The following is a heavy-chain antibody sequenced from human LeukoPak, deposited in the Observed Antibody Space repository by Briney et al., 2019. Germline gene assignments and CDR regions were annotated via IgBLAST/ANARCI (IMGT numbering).Heavy chain of an antibody. CDR3: ARVQYDILLGTGDFDY. Sequence: PSETLSLTCAVYGGSFSGYYWSWIRQPPGKGLEWIGEINHSGSTNYNPSLKSRVTISVDTSKNQFSLKLSSVTAADTAVYYCARVQYDILLGTGDFDYWGQGTLVTVSS. V-gene: IGHV4-34*01. J-gene: IGHJ4*02. D-gene: IGHD3-9*01. CDR2: INHSGST. CDR1: GGSFSGYY.